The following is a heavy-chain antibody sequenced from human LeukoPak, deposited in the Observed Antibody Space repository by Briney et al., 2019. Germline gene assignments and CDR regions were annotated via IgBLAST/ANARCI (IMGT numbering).Heavy chain of an antibody. Sequence: PGGSLRLSCAASGFPLSIYSMNWVRHAPGKGLECVSYISSRSTHIYYADSVKGRFTITRENARNSLYLQMNSLRAEDTAVYYCARETERANLDYWGQGTLVTVSS. D-gene: IGHD5-24*01. CDR2: ISSRSTHI. CDR1: GFPLSIYS. V-gene: IGHV3-21*01. CDR3: ARETERANLDY. J-gene: IGHJ4*02.